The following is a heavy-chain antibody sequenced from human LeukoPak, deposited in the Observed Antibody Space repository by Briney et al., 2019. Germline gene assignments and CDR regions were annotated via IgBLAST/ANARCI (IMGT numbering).Heavy chain of an antibody. CDR1: GFTFSSYA. CDR3: ARPPYYDILTGYTDLWGYFDY. D-gene: IGHD3-9*01. V-gene: IGHV3-30*04. CDR2: ISYDGSNK. Sequence: GGSLRLSCAASGFTFSSYAMHWVRQAPGKGLERVAVISYDGSNKYYADSVKGRFTISRDNSKNTLYLQMNSLRAEDTAVYYCARPPYYDILTGYTDLWGYFDYWGQGTLVTVSS. J-gene: IGHJ4*02.